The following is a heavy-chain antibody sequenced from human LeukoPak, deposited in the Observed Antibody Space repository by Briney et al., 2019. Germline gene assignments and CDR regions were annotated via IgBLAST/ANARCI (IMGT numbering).Heavy chain of an antibody. Sequence: ASAKVSCKASGYTFTGYYMHWVRQAPGQGLEWMGWINPNSGGTNYAQKFQGRVTMTRDTSISTAYMELSRLRSDDTAVYYCARVPFYQYYFDYWGQGTLVTVSS. V-gene: IGHV1-2*02. CDR1: GYTFTGYY. CDR2: INPNSGGT. D-gene: IGHD2-2*01. CDR3: ARVPFYQYYFDY. J-gene: IGHJ4*02.